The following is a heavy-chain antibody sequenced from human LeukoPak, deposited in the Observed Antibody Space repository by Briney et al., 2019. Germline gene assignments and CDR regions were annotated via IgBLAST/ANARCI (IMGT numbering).Heavy chain of an antibody. CDR3: ARGVEGTTIGHYFDY. CDR2: VSYSGST. D-gene: IGHD1-26*01. CDR1: GGSISDYY. J-gene: IGHJ4*02. Sequence: PSETLSLTCTVSGGSISDYYWNWIRQPPGKGLVWVGNVSYSGSTNYNPSLKSRVTISLDTSKNQFSLKLSSVTAADTAVYYCARGVEGTTIGHYFDYWGQGTLVTVSS. V-gene: IGHV4-59*01.